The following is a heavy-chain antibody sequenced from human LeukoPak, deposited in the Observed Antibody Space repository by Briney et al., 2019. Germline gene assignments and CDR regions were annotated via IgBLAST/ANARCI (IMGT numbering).Heavy chain of an antibody. J-gene: IGHJ5*02. CDR3: ARASYYYDSSGPYNWFDP. CDR1: GGSISSYY. V-gene: IGHV4-59*01. D-gene: IGHD3-22*01. Sequence: PSETLSLTCTVSGGSISSYYWSWIRQVPGKGLEWIAYIYYIGSTDYNPSLKSRVTISVDTSKNQFSLKLSSVTAADTAVYYCARASYYYDSSGPYNWFDPWGQGTLVTVSS. CDR2: IYYIGST.